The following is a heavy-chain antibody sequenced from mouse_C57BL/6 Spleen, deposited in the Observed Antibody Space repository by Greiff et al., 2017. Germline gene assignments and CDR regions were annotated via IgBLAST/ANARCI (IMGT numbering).Heavy chain of an antibody. Sequence: QVQLQQPGAELVKPGASVKLSCKASGYTFTSYWMHWVKQRPGQGLEWIGMIHPNSGSTNYNEKFKSKATLTVDKSSSTAYMQLSSLTSEDSAVLYCASANSRFAYWGQGTLVTVAA. CDR1: GYTFTSYW. J-gene: IGHJ3*01. V-gene: IGHV1-64*01. CDR3: ASANSRFAY. CDR2: IHPNSGST.